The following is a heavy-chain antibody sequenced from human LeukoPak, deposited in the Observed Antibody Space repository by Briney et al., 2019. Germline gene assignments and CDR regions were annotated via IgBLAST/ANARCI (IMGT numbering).Heavy chain of an antibody. J-gene: IGHJ3*02. CDR2: INTNTGNP. Sequence: ASVKVSCKASGYTFSGYPMNWVRQAPGQGLEWMGWINTNTGNPTYAQGFTGRFVFSLDTSVSTSYLQISSLKAEDTAVYYCARGSFTDAFDIWGQGTMVTVSS. CDR3: ARGSFTDAFDI. CDR1: GYTFSGYP. D-gene: IGHD1-26*01. V-gene: IGHV7-4-1*02.